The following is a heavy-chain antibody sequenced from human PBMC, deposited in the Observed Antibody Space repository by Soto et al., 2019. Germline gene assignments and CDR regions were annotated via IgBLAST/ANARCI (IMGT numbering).Heavy chain of an antibody. CDR1: GGSISSSSYY. CDR3: ARLPFGEVVAATFDY. J-gene: IGHJ4*02. Sequence: QLQLQESGPGLVKPSETLSLTCTVSGGSISSSSYYWGWIRQPPGKGLEWIGSIYYSGSTYYNPSLKSRVTISVDTSKNQFSLKLSSVTAADTAVYYCARLPFGEVVAATFDYWGQGTLVTVSS. D-gene: IGHD2-15*01. CDR2: IYYSGST. V-gene: IGHV4-39*01.